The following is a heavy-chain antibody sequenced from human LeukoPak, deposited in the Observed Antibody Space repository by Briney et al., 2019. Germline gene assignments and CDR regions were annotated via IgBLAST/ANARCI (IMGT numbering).Heavy chain of an antibody. V-gene: IGHV4-61*02. J-gene: IGHJ5*02. CDR1: GGSISSGSYY. Sequence: TSQTLSLTCTVSGGSISSGSYYWSWIRQPARKGLEWIGRIYTSGSTNYNPSLKSRVTISVDTSKNQFSLKLSSVTAADTAVYYCAREQLVHWFDPWGQGTLVTVSS. CDR3: AREQLVHWFDP. CDR2: IYTSGST. D-gene: IGHD6-13*01.